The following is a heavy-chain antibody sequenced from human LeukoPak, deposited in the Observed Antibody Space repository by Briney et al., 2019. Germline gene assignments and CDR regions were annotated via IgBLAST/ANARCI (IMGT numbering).Heavy chain of an antibody. V-gene: IGHV4-59*12. Sequence: SETLSLTCSVSGGSISSYYWSWIRQPPGKGLEWIGYIYYTGATYYNPSLESRVTISIDTSKRQLSLELRSVTAADTAVCFCARVRRESNKPNDAFDIWGQETMVTLSS. CDR3: ARVRRESNKPNDAFDI. D-gene: IGHD3-10*01. CDR2: IYYTGAT. J-gene: IGHJ3*02. CDR1: GGSISSYY.